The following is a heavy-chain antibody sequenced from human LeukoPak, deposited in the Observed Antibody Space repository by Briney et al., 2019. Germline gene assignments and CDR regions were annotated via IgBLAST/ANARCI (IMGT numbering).Heavy chain of an antibody. V-gene: IGHV3-7*01. Sequence: GGSLRLSCAASGFTFSSYWMSLVRPAPGKGLEWVANIKQDGREKYYVNSVKGRFTISRDNAKNSLYPQMNSLRAEDTAVYYCAREVDCSSTSCYTGYFQHWGQGTLVTVSS. CDR2: IKQDGREK. D-gene: IGHD2-2*02. J-gene: IGHJ1*01. CDR3: AREVDCSSTSCYTGYFQH. CDR1: GFTFSSYW.